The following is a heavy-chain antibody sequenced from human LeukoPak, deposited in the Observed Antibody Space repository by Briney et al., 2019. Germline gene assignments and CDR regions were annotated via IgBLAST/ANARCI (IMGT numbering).Heavy chain of an antibody. CDR3: ARSSYSSSSSV. V-gene: IGHV3-7*03. CDR2: INSDGSEG. J-gene: IGHJ3*01. D-gene: IGHD6-6*01. Sequence: GGSLRLSCVASGITFNNYAVSWSRQAPGKGLEWVASINSDGSEGYYADVVKGRFTISRDNAKNSLYLQINSLRAEDTAVYYCARSSYSSSSSVWGQGTMVTVSS. CDR1: GITFNNYA.